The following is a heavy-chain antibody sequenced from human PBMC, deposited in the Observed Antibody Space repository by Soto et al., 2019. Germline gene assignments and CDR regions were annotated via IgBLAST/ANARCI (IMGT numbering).Heavy chain of an antibody. CDR3: ARDYYDSSGYYPNSYYYGLDV. J-gene: IGHJ6*02. V-gene: IGHV3-11*06. Sequence: QVQLVESGGGLVKPGGSLRLSCAASGLTFSDYYMSWIRQAPGKGLEWVSYISSSSSYTDYADSVKGRFTISRDNAKNSLYLQMNSLRAEDTAVYYCARDYYDSSGYYPNSYYYGLDVWAQGTTVTVSS. D-gene: IGHD3-22*01. CDR1: GLTFSDYY. CDR2: ISSSSSYT.